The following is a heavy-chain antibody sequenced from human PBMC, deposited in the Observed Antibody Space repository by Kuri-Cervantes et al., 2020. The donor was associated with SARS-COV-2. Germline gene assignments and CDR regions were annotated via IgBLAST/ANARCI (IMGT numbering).Heavy chain of an antibody. D-gene: IGHD4-17*01. CDR1: GYSFTSYW. V-gene: IGHV5-51*01. Sequence: KVSCKGSGYSFTSYWIGWVRQMPGKGLEWMGIIYPGDCDTRYSPSFQGQVTISADKSISTAYLQWSSLKASDTAMYYCARQSRGATATVTTDYDYGMDVWGQGTTVTVSS. J-gene: IGHJ6*02. CDR3: ARQSRGATATVTTDYDYGMDV. CDR2: IYPGDCDT.